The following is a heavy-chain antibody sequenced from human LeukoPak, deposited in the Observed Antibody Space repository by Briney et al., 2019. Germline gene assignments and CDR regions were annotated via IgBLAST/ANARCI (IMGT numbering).Heavy chain of an antibody. CDR3: ARGDYGGENFDY. Sequence: SETLSLTCTVSGGSISSGGYSWSWIRQHPGKGLEWIGYIYYSGSTYYNPSLKSRVTISVDTSKNQFSLKLSSVTAADTAVYYCARGDYGGENFDYWGQGTLVTVSS. CDR2: IYYSGST. J-gene: IGHJ4*02. CDR1: GGSISSGGYS. D-gene: IGHD4-23*01. V-gene: IGHV4-31*03.